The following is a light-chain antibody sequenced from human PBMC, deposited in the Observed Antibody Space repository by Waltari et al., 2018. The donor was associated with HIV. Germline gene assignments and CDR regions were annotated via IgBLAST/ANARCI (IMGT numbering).Light chain of an antibody. J-gene: IGLJ3*02. CDR1: HSNIGNTF. Sequence: QSVLTQPPSVSAAPGQKVTISCSGSHSNIGNTFVSWYQHLPGTAPKLLIYENNRRPSRIPDRFSASKTGTSATLGITGLQTGDEAIYYCATWDNSLRAMFGGGTKLTVL. CDR2: ENN. V-gene: IGLV1-51*01. CDR3: ATWDNSLRAM.